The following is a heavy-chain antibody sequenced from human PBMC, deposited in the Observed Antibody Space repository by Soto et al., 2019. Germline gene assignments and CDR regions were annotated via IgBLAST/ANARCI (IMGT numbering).Heavy chain of an antibody. Sequence: ASVKVSCKASGYTFTSYGISWVRQAPGQGLEWMGWISSFNGNTNYAQKVQGRVTMTTDTSTSTTYMELRSLRSDDTAVYYCARGPRYCSTTSCFSGVTWFDPWGQGTLVTVSS. CDR1: GYTFTSYG. CDR3: ARGPRYCSTTSCFSGVTWFDP. D-gene: IGHD2-2*01. J-gene: IGHJ5*02. V-gene: IGHV1-18*04. CDR2: ISSFNGNT.